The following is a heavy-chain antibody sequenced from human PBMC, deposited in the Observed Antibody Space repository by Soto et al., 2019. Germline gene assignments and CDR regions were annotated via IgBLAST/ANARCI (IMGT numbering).Heavy chain of an antibody. J-gene: IGHJ4*03. V-gene: IGHV3-23*01. Sequence: EVQLLESGGGLVQPGGSLRLSCTASGITFSNYAMSWVRQAPRKGLEWVSSISTSGGRPYYADSVKGRFTISRDNSKNPLYLQMNRLRGQEQALYLCAKDPGRYEFVWGTYPYLDPRGQGTL. CDR2: ISTSGGRP. D-gene: IGHD3-16*02. CDR1: GITFSNYA. CDR3: AKDPGRYEFVWGTYPYLDP.